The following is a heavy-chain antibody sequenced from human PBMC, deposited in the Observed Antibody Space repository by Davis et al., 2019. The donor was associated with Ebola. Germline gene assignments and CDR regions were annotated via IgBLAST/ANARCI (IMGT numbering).Heavy chain of an antibody. CDR3: AKDRTGTRVAIDY. D-gene: IGHD1/OR15-1a*01. V-gene: IGHV3-9*01. Sequence: GGSLRLSCAASGFTFDDYAMHWVRQAPGKGLEWVSGISWNSGSIGYADSVKGRFTISRDNAKNSLYLQMNSLRAEDTALYYCAKDRTGTRVAIDYWGQGTPVTVSS. CDR2: ISWNSGSI. CDR1: GFTFDDYA. J-gene: IGHJ4*02.